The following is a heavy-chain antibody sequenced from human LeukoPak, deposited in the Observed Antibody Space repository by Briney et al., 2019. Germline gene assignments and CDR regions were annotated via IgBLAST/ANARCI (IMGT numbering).Heavy chain of an antibody. D-gene: IGHD1-26*01. Sequence: SETLSLTCTVSGGSISSGDYYWSWIRQSPGKGLEWIGYTYYSGSTYHNPSLKSRVTISVDTSKNQFSLKLSSVTAADTAVYYCARVRGSYLFDYWGQGTLVTVSS. J-gene: IGHJ4*02. CDR3: ARVRGSYLFDY. CDR1: GGSISSGDYY. V-gene: IGHV4-30-4*02. CDR2: TYYSGST.